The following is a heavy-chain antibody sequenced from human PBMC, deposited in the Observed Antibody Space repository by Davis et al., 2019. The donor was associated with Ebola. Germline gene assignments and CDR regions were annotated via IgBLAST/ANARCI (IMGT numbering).Heavy chain of an antibody. CDR1: GFTFSIYG. CDR2: ISSSSSYI. Sequence: GGSLRLSCAASGFTFSIYGMNWVRQAPGKGLEWVSSISSSSSYIYQADSVKGGFTISRDNAKNTLYLQMNSLRVEDTAVYYCACYVLGWGQGTLVTVSS. D-gene: IGHD2-8*01. CDR3: ACYVLG. J-gene: IGHJ4*02. V-gene: IGHV3-21*06.